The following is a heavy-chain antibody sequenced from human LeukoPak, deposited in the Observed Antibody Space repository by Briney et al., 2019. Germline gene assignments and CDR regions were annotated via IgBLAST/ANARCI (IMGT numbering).Heavy chain of an antibody. CDR2: ISSSSSTI. CDR3: ASTRGYFDY. CDR1: GFTFSSYS. Sequence: GGSLRLSCAASGFTFSSYSMNWVRQAPGKGLEWVSYISSSSSTIYYADSVKGRFTISRDNAKNSLYLQMNSLRAEDTAVYYCASTRGYFDYWGQGTLVTVSS. J-gene: IGHJ4*02. V-gene: IGHV3-48*04.